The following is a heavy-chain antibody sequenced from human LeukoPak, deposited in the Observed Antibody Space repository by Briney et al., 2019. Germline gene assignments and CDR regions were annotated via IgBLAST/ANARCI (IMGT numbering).Heavy chain of an antibody. V-gene: IGHV4-39*01. J-gene: IGHJ6*03. D-gene: IGHD1-26*01. CDR2: IYYSGST. CDR3: ARRGEPLGYYYYYMDV. Sequence: SETLSLTCTVSGGSVSSSSYYWGWIRQPPGKGLEWIGSIYYSGSTYYNPSLKSRVTISVDTSKNQFSLKLSSVTAADTAVYYCARRGEPLGYYYYYMDVWGKGTTVTVSS. CDR1: GGSVSSSSYY.